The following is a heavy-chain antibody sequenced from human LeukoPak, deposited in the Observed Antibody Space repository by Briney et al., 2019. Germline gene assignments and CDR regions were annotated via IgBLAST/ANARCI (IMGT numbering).Heavy chain of an antibody. D-gene: IGHD1-26*01. Sequence: RASETLSLTCTVSGGSISSYYWSWIRQPPGKGLEWIGYIYYSGSTNYNPSLKSRVTISVDTSKNQFSLKLSSVTAADTAVYYCASQVGATLMDAFGIWGQGTMVTVSS. V-gene: IGHV4-59*08. CDR1: GGSISSYY. CDR2: IYYSGST. CDR3: ASQVGATLMDAFGI. J-gene: IGHJ3*02.